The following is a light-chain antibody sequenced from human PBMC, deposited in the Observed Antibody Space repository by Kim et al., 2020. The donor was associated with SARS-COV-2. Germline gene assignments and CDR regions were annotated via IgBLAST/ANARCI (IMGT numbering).Light chain of an antibody. CDR1: STTIRARYY. V-gene: IGLV1-40*01. CDR3: QSWDNSLSGCV. J-gene: IGLJ2*01. CDR2: GNN. Sequence: KVTTCSAGSTTIRARYYVHWYQQLPATAPKLLIYGNNKRPAGVPDRFFGSKSGTSATLGITGLQAVDEADYYCQSWDNSLSGCVFGGGTKVTVL.